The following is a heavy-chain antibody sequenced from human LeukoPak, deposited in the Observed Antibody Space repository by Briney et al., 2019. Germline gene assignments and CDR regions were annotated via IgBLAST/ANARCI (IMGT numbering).Heavy chain of an antibody. J-gene: IGHJ6*02. V-gene: IGHV1-24*01. CDR3: ATDVAVAGYYGMDV. D-gene: IGHD6-19*01. CDR1: GYTFTGYY. CDR2: FDPEDGET. Sequence: ASVTVSCKASGYTFTGYYMHWVRQAPGKGLEWMGGFDPEDGETIYAQKFQGRVTMTEDTSTDTAYMELSSLRSEDTAVYYCATDVAVAGYYGMDVWGQGTTVTVSS.